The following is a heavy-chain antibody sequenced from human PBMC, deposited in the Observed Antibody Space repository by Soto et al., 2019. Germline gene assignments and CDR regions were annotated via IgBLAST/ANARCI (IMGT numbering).Heavy chain of an antibody. V-gene: IGHV6-1*01. J-gene: IGHJ6*02. CDR3: ARELGSWSKPRYYHYGMDF. CDR2: TDYRSKWYN. D-gene: IGHD3-10*01. CDR1: GGSVSSNSAA. Sequence: SQTLSLTCAISGGSVSSNSAAWNWIRQSPSRGLEWLGRTDYRSKWYNDYAVSVKSRITINPDTSKNQFSLQLNSVTPEDTAVYYCARELGSWSKPRYYHYGMDFWGQGTTVPVSS.